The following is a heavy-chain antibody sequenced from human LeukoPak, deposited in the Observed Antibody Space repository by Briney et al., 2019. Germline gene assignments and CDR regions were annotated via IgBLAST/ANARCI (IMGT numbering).Heavy chain of an antibody. CDR3: ARGSAGRSSDYFDY. CDR2: ISSSGDTV. J-gene: IGHJ4*02. V-gene: IGHV3-48*03. D-gene: IGHD6-6*01. CDR1: AFTFSGYE. Sequence: GGSLRLSCTGPAFTFSGYEVNWVRQAPGKGLEWISYISSSGDTVYYAGSVKGRFTISRDNVKNSLYLQMNSLRAEDTALYYCARGSAGRSSDYFDYWGQGTLVTVSS.